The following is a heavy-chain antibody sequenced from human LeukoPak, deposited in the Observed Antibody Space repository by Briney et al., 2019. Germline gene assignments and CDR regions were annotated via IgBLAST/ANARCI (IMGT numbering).Heavy chain of an antibody. CDR1: GFTFSTYA. Sequence: GGSLRLSCAASGFTFSTYAMTWVRQAPGRGLQWVSTISGSSGSTDYADSVKGRFTVSRDNSRNTLYLQMHSVRVDDTAVYYCAKGLSATSMGIDYWGQGTLVTVSS. CDR3: AKGLSATSMGIDY. D-gene: IGHD4-17*01. J-gene: IGHJ4*02. CDR2: ISGSSGST. V-gene: IGHV3-23*01.